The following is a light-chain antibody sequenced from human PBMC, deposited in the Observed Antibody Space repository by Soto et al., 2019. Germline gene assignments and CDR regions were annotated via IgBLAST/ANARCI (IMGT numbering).Light chain of an antibody. CDR1: SSNIGAGYD. V-gene: IGLV1-40*01. CDR2: GNN. Sequence: QPVLTQSPSVSGAPGQRVTISCTGSSSNIGAGYDVHWYQQFPGTAPKLLIYGNNNRPSGVPDRFSGSKSGTSASLAITGLQAEDEADYYCQSYDSSLSVVFGGGTKLTVL. J-gene: IGLJ2*01. CDR3: QSYDSSLSVV.